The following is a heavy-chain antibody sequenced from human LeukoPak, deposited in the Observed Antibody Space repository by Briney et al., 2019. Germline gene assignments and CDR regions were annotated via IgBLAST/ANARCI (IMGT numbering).Heavy chain of an antibody. CDR3: AKDLKRYCSGGSCYYFDY. CDR2: ISWNSGSI. D-gene: IGHD2-15*01. J-gene: IGHJ4*02. CDR1: GFTFDDYA. Sequence: LRLSCAASGFTFDDYAMHWVRQAPGRGLEWVSGISWNSGSIGYADSVKGRFTISRDNAKNSLYLQMNSLRAEDTALYYCAKDLKRYCSGGSCYYFDYWGQGTLVTVSS. V-gene: IGHV3-9*01.